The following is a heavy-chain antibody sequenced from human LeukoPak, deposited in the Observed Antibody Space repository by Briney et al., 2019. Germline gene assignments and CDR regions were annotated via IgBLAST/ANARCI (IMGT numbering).Heavy chain of an antibody. J-gene: IGHJ4*02. CDR2: IYYSGST. CDR1: RGSISSSNW. CDR3: ARVGALLPFDY. V-gene: IGHV4-4*02. Sequence: SETLSLTCAASRGSISSSNWWSWVRQSPGKGLEWIGEIYYSGSTNFNPSLESRVTISLDKSKNQFSLKLTSVTAADTAVYYCARVGALLPFDYWGQGILVTVSS. D-gene: IGHD4/OR15-4a*01.